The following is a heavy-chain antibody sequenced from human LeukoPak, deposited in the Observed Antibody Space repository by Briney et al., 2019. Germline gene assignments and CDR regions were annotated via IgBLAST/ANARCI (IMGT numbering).Heavy chain of an antibody. CDR3: AREYSSSSYAFDI. Sequence: AGGSLRLSCAPSGFTFSSYWMHWVRQAPGKGLEWVSAISGSGGSTYYADSVKGRFTISRDNSKNTLYLQMNSLRAEDTAVYYCAREYSSSSYAFDIWGQGTMVTVSS. CDR2: ISGSGGST. D-gene: IGHD6-13*01. J-gene: IGHJ3*02. CDR1: GFTFSSYW. V-gene: IGHV3-23*01.